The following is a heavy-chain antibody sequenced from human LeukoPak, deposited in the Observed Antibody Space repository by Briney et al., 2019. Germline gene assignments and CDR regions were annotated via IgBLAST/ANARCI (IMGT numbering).Heavy chain of an antibody. D-gene: IGHD2-2*02. CDR2: IYTSGST. Sequence: PSETLSLTCTVSGGSISSYYWSWIRQPAGKGLEWIGRIYTSGSTNYNPSLKSRVTMSVDTSKNQFSLKLSSLTAADTAVYYCASDPTPADIVVVPAAIRDGMDVWGQGTTVTVSS. CDR3: ASDPTPADIVVVPAAIRDGMDV. CDR1: GGSISSYY. V-gene: IGHV4-4*07. J-gene: IGHJ6*02.